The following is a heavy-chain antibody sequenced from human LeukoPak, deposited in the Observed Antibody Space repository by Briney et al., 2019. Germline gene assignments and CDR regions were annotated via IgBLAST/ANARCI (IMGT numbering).Heavy chain of an antibody. V-gene: IGHV1-2*02. CDR2: INPNSGGT. D-gene: IGHD3-22*01. Sequence: ASVKVSCKASGYTFTGYYMHWARQAPGQGLEWMGWINPNSGGTNYAQKFQGRVTMTRDTSISTAYMELSRLRSDDTAVYYCARETMIVVAPSFDYWGQGTLVTVSS. CDR3: ARETMIVVAPSFDY. J-gene: IGHJ4*02. CDR1: GYTFTGYY.